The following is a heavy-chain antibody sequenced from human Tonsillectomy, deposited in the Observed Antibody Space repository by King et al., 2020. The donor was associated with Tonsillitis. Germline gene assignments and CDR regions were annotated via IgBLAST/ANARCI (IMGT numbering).Heavy chain of an antibody. CDR3: ARKAARLNWFDP. D-gene: IGHD6-6*01. J-gene: IGHJ5*02. Sequence: QLQESGPGLVKPSETLSLICTVSGGSISSSNYYWGWIRQPPGKGLEWIGSIYYSGSTYYNPSLKSRVTISVDTSKNQFSLKLSSVTDADTAVYYCARKAARLNWFDPWGQGTLVTVSS. CDR1: GGSISSSNYY. CDR2: IYYSGST. V-gene: IGHV4-39*07.